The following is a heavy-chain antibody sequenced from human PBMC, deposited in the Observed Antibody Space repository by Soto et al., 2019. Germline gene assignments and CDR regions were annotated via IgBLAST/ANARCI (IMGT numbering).Heavy chain of an antibody. CDR3: ARAATGTYDYIWGSYRPYVFDY. Sequence: SETLSLTFAVYGGSFSSYYWSWIRQPPGKGLEWIGEINHSGSTNYNPSLKSRVTISVDTSKNQFSLKLSSVTAADTAVYYCARAATGTYDYIWGSYRPYVFDYWGQGTLVTVSS. CDR2: INHSGST. J-gene: IGHJ4*02. D-gene: IGHD3-16*02. V-gene: IGHV4-34*01. CDR1: GGSFSSYY.